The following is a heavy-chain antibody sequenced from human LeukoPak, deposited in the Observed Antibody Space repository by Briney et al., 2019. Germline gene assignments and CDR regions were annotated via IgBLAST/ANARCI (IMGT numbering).Heavy chain of an antibody. J-gene: IGHJ4*02. Sequence: PGRSLRLSCAASGFTFSSYGMHWVRQAPGKGPEWVAVIWYDGSNKYYADSVKGRFTISRDNSKNTLYLQMNSLRAEDTAVYYCARDEKVHGYFDYWGQGTLVTVSS. CDR3: ARDEKVHGYFDY. CDR2: IWYDGSNK. D-gene: IGHD3-10*01. CDR1: GFTFSSYG. V-gene: IGHV3-33*01.